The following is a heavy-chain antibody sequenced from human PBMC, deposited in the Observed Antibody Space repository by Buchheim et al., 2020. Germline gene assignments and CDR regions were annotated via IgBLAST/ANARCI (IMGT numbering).Heavy chain of an antibody. J-gene: IGHJ4*02. CDR3: ARLSLFGYAME. CDR1: GDSISTYY. D-gene: IGHD5-18*01. CDR2: IYYSGGGGGT. V-gene: IGHV4-59*01. Sequence: QVQLQESGPGLVKPSETLSLICTVSGDSISTYYWSWSRQPPGKGLEWIGYIYYSGGGGGTNYNPSLKSRATIPVDTSKNQFSLKVNSVTAADTSVYYCARLSLFGYAMEWGQGTL.